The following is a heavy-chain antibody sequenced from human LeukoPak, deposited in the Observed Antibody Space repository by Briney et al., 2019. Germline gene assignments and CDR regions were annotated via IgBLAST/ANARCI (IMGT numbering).Heavy chain of an antibody. CDR1: GFTFSSYE. Sequence: PGGSLRLSCAASGFTFSSYEMNWVRQAPGKGLEWVSYISSSGSTIYYADSVKGRFTISRDNAKNSLYLQMNSLRAEDTAVYYCARGNLPLYYYGSGSFDYWGQGTLVTVSS. J-gene: IGHJ4*02. CDR2: ISSSGSTI. V-gene: IGHV3-48*03. CDR3: ARGNLPLYYYGSGSFDY. D-gene: IGHD3-10*01.